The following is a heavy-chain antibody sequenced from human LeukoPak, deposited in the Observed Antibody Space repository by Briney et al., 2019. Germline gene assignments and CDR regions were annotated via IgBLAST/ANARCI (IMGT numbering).Heavy chain of an antibody. CDR2: IDPNSGDT. CDR3: ARAGERYFDWLSGY. D-gene: IGHD3-9*01. Sequence: ASVKVSCKASGYIFTGYYIHWVRQAPGQGLEWMGWIDPNSGDTNYAQNFQGRVTMTRDTSISTAYMELSSLRSDDTAVYFCARAGERYFDWLSGYWGQGTLVTVSS. CDR1: GYIFTGYY. J-gene: IGHJ4*02. V-gene: IGHV1-2*02.